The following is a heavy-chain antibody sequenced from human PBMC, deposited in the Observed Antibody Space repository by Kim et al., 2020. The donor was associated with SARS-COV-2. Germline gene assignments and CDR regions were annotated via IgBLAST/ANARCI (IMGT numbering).Heavy chain of an antibody. V-gene: IGHV1-69*13. CDR3: ARLLGDILTGYYNPYYYYGMDV. Sequence: SVKVSCKASGGTFSSYAISWVRQAPGQGLEWMGGNIPIFGTANYAQKFQGRVTITADESTSTAYMELSSLRSEDTAVYYCARLLGDILTGYYNPYYYYGMDVWGQGTTVTVSS. J-gene: IGHJ6*02. CDR1: GGTFSSYA. CDR2: NIPIFGTA. D-gene: IGHD3-9*01.